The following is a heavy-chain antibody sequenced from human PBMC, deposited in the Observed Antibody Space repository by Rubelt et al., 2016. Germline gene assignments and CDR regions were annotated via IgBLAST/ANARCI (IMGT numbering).Heavy chain of an antibody. D-gene: IGHD6-25*01. J-gene: IGHJ5*02. CDR1: GGSISSYY. CDR2: IYYSGST. CDR3: ARERPFDP. Sequence: GTLSLTCTVSGGSISSYYWSWIRQPPGKGLEWIGYIYYSGSTNYNPSLKSRVTISVDTSRNQFSLQLTSVTAADTAVYYCARERPFDPWGQGTLVTVAS. V-gene: IGHV4-59*12.